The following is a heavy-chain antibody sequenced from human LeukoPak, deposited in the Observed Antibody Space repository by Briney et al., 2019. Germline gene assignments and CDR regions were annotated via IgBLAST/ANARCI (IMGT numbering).Heavy chain of an antibody. V-gene: IGHV3-15*01. Sequence: GGSLRLSCAASGFTFSNAWMSWVRQAPGKGLEWVGRIKSKTDGGTTDYAAHVKGRFTISRDDSKNTLYLQMNSLKTEDTAVYYCTFYLLWFGELLSYWGQGTLVTVSS. J-gene: IGHJ4*02. CDR1: GFTFSNAW. D-gene: IGHD3-10*01. CDR2: IKSKTDGGTT. CDR3: TFYLLWFGELLSY.